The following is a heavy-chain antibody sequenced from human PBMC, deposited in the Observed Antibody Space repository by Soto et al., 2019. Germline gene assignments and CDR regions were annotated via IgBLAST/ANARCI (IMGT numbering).Heavy chain of an antibody. CDR3: AKAEEGADIVESYMDV. CDR1: GFTFSSYA. J-gene: IGHJ6*03. CDR2: ISGSGANT. D-gene: IGHD2-15*01. V-gene: IGHV3-23*01. Sequence: EVQLLESGGGLVQPGGSQRLSCAASGFTFSSYAMSWVRQAPGKGLEWVSVISGSGANTHYADSVKGRFTISRDNSKNTLDLQMNSLRVEDTAVYYCAKAEEGADIVESYMDVWGKGTTVTV.